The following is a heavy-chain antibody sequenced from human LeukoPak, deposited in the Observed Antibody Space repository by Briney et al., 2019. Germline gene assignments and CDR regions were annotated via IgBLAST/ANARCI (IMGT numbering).Heavy chain of an antibody. J-gene: IGHJ6*03. CDR3: ARGALLGFGELSIRYYYYMDV. V-gene: IGHV1-46*01. Sequence: ASVKVSCKASGYTFTSYYMHWVRQAPGQGLEWMGIINPSGGSTSYAQKFQGRVTMTRDMSTSTDYMELSSLRSEDTAVYYCARGALLGFGELSIRYYYYMDVWGKGTTVTISS. D-gene: IGHD3-10*01. CDR1: GYTFTSYY. CDR2: INPSGGST.